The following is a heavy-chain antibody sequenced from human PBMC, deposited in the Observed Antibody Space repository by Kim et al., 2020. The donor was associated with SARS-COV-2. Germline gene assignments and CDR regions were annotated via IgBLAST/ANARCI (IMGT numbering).Heavy chain of an antibody. CDR2: INTNTGNP. J-gene: IGHJ4*02. Sequence: ASVKVSCKASGYTFTSYAMNWVRQAPGQGLEWMGWINTNTGNPTYAQGFTGRFVFSLDTSVSTAYLQISSLKAEDTAVYYCARGELSPYNWNSNLLDYWGQGTLVTVSS. CDR3: ARGELSPYNWNSNLLDY. CDR1: GYTFTSYA. D-gene: IGHD1-7*01. V-gene: IGHV7-4-1*02.